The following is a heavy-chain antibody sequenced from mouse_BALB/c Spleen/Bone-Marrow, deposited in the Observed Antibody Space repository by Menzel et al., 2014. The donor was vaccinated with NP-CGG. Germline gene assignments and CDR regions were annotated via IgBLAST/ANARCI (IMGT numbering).Heavy chain of an antibody. Sequence: VQLQQSGAELMEPGASVKISCKATGYTFSSYWIEWVKQRPGHGLEWIGEILPGSGSTNYNEKFKGKATFTADTSSNAAYMQLSSLTSEDSAVYFCARGGYYGSSLFAYWGQGTLVTVSA. CDR2: ILPGSGST. CDR3: ARGGYYGSSLFAY. CDR1: GYTFSSYW. J-gene: IGHJ3*01. D-gene: IGHD1-1*01. V-gene: IGHV1-9*01.